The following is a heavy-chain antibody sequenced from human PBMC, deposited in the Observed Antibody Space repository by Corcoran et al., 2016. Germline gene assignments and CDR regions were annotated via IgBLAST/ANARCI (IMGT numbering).Heavy chain of an antibody. CDR3: AKDPYSYGGLGWFDP. V-gene: IGHV3-30*18. Sequence: QVQMVESGGGVVQPGRSLRLSCAASGFTFSRYGMHWVRQAPGKGLVWVAVISYDGSNKYYADCVKVRFTIARDNSKNTQYLKMNSLRAEDSEVDDCAKDPYSYGGLGWFDPWGQGTLVTVSA. CDR1: GFTFSRYG. D-gene: IGHD5-18*01. J-gene: IGHJ5*02. CDR2: ISYDGSNK.